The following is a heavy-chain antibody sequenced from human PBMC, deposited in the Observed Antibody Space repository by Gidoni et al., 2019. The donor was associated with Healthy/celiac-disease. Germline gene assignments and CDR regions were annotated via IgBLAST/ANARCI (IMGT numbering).Heavy chain of an antibody. V-gene: IGHV3-33*01. CDR2: FWFDGRNK. CDR1: GFTFNSYG. J-gene: IGHJ4*02. Sequence: QVQLVESGGGVVQPGRSLRLSCAASGFTFNSYGMHWVRQAPGKGLEWVAIFWFDGRNKFYADSVKGRFTISRDNSKNTLYLQMNSLRAEDTAMYYCARGNSHFEYWGQGTLVTVSS. CDR3: ARGNSHFEY. D-gene: IGHD6-13*01.